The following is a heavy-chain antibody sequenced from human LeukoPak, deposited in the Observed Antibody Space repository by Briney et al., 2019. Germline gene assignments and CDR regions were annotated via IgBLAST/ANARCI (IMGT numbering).Heavy chain of an antibody. CDR1: GGSFSSSHYY. Sequence: PSETLSLTCTVSGGSFSSSHYYWGWIRQPPGKGLEWIGSIYYSGSTYYNPSLKSRVTISLDTSKNQFSLKLNSVTAADTAVYYCARANDYTNYVPHWYFDLWGRGTSVTVSS. D-gene: IGHD4-11*01. CDR3: ARANDYTNYVPHWYFDL. J-gene: IGHJ2*01. CDR2: IYYSGST. V-gene: IGHV4-39*07.